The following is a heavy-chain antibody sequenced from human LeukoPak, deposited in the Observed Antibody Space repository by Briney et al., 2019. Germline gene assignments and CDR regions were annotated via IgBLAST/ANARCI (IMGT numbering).Heavy chain of an antibody. J-gene: IGHJ6*02. CDR2: INSDGSST. Sequence: GGSLRLSCAASGFTFSSSWMHWVRQAPGKGLVWVSHINSDGSSTSYADFVKGRFTISRDNAKNTVYLQMNSLRAEDTAVYYCARDSSYSMDVWGQGTTVTVSS. V-gene: IGHV3-74*01. D-gene: IGHD6-13*01. CDR3: ARDSSYSMDV. CDR1: GFTFSSSW.